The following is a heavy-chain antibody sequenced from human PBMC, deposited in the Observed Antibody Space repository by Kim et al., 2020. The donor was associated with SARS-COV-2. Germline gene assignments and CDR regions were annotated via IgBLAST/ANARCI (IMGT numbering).Heavy chain of an antibody. J-gene: IGHJ4*02. CDR3: ARPYYDSSGHSFTYYFDY. CDR1: GYSFTSYW. CDR2: IYPGDSDT. D-gene: IGHD3-22*01. V-gene: IGHV5-51*01. Sequence: GESLKISCKGSGYSFTSYWIAWVRQMPGKGLEWMGTIYPGDSDTRYSPSFQGQVTISADKSISTAYLQWSSLKASDTAMYYCARPYYDSSGHSFTYYFDYWGQGALVTVSS.